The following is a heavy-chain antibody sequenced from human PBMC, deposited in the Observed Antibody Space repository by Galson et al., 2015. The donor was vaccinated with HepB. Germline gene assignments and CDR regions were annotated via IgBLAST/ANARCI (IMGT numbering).Heavy chain of an antibody. V-gene: IGHV3-48*04. CDR1: GLAFTTKS. D-gene: IGHD2-15*01. J-gene: IGHJ3*02. CDR2: ISTTGDNI. CDR3: ATTLFGSGAYLTFDM. Sequence: SLRLSCAASGLAFTTKSMNWVRQAPGKGLQWVSYISTTGDNIHYADSVKGRFTIARDNAKNSLFLQMDSLRAEDTAVYYCATTLFGSGAYLTFDMWGQGTLVTVSS.